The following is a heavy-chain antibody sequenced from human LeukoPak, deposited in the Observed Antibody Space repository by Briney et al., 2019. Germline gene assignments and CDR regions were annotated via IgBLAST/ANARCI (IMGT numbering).Heavy chain of an antibody. CDR2: ISSSSSYI. V-gene: IGHV3-21*01. D-gene: IGHD3-16*01. CDR1: GFTFSSYS. J-gene: IGHJ3*02. Sequence: GGSLRLSCAASGFTFSSYSMNWVRQAPGKGLEWVSSISSSSSYIYYADSVKGRFTISRDNAKNSLYLQMNSLRAEDTAVYYCAKGPTRPWGDAFDIWGQGTMVTVSS. CDR3: AKGPTRPWGDAFDI.